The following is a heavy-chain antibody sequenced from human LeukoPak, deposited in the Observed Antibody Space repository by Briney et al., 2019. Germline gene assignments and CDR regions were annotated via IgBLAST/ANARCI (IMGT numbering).Heavy chain of an antibody. V-gene: IGHV1-18*01. CDR1: GYTFTNYA. Sequence: ASVKVSCKASGYTFTNYAMNWVRQAPGQGLEWMGWISAYNGNTNYAQKLQGRVTMTTDTSTSTAYMELRSLRSDDTAVYYCASSLGTAMDPPDYWGQGTLVTVSS. CDR2: ISAYNGNT. D-gene: IGHD5-18*01. J-gene: IGHJ4*02. CDR3: ASSLGTAMDPPDY.